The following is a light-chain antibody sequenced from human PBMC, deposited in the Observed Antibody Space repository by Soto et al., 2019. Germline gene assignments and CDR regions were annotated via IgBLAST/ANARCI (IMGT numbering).Light chain of an antibody. Sequence: EIVLTQSPATLSLSPGARATLSCRAGQNIATSLVCSQQKPGQSPRLLIYDASHRATGVPARFSGSGSGTDFTLTISSLEPEDFAVYYCQQRSNWRVTFGQGTRLEIK. J-gene: IGKJ5*01. CDR3: QQRSNWRVT. CDR1: QNIATS. CDR2: DAS. V-gene: IGKV3-11*01.